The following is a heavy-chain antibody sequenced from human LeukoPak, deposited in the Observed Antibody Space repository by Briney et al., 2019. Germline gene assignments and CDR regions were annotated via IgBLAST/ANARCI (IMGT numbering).Heavy chain of an antibody. CDR2: INTGKGNT. D-gene: IGHD2-15*01. CDR3: ARDHVVGLAPFDP. Sequence: GASVKVSCKASGYTFTDYAMHWVRQAPGERLEWMGWINTGKGNTKYSQKFQGRVTIIMDTSASTAYMELSSLRSEDTAVYYCARDHVVGLAPFDPWGQGTLVTVSS. J-gene: IGHJ5*02. CDR1: GYTFTDYA. V-gene: IGHV1-3*04.